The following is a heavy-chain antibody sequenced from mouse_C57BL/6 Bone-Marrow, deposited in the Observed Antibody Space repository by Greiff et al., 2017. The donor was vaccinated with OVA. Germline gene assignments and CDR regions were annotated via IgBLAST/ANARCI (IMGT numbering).Heavy chain of an antibody. CDR3: ARIYYGNYVAMDY. CDR2: ISYSGST. V-gene: IGHV3-8*01. D-gene: IGHD2-1*01. Sequence: EVKLVESGPGLAKPSQTLSLTCSVTGYSITSDYWNWIRKFPGNKLEYMGYISYSGSTYYNPSLKSRISITRDTSKNQYYLQLNSVTTEDTATYYCARIYYGNYVAMDYWGQGTSVTVSS. CDR1: GYSITSDY. J-gene: IGHJ4*01.